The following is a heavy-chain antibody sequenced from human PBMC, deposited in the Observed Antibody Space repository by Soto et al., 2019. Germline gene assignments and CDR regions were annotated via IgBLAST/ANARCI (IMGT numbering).Heavy chain of an antibody. CDR2: INHSGST. Sequence: PSETLSLTCAVYGGSFSGYYWSWIRQPPGKGLEWIGEINHSGSTNYNPSLKSRVTISVDTSKNQFSLKLSSVTAADTAVYYCARARYYYGSGSYYGMDVWGQGTTVTVSS. CDR1: GGSFSGYY. J-gene: IGHJ6*02. D-gene: IGHD3-10*01. V-gene: IGHV4-34*01. CDR3: ARARYYYGSGSYYGMDV.